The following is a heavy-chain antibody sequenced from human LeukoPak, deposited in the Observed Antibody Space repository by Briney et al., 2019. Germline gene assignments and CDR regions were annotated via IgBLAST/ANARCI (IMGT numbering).Heavy chain of an antibody. CDR1: GFTFGSYS. Sequence: PGGSLRLSCAASGFTFGSYSMNWVRQAPGKGLEWISYISSSSSPLYYADSVEGRFTISRDNAMNSLYLQMDSLRAEDTAVYYCTRIYGSGSYYTDWGQGTLVTASS. D-gene: IGHD3-10*01. V-gene: IGHV3-48*01. J-gene: IGHJ4*02. CDR2: ISSSSSPL. CDR3: TRIYGSGSYYTD.